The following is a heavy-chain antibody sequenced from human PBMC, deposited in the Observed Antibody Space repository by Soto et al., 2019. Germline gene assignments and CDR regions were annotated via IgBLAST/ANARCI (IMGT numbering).Heavy chain of an antibody. D-gene: IGHD2-15*01. CDR2: ISWNSGSI. Sequence: GGSLRLSCAASGFTFDDYAMHWVRQAPGKGLEWVSGISWNSGSIGYADSVKGRFTISRDNAKNSLYLQMNSLRAEDTALYYCAKEGHCSGGSCYSRRFDPWGQGTLVTVSS. CDR1: GFTFDDYA. V-gene: IGHV3-9*01. CDR3: AKEGHCSGGSCYSRRFDP. J-gene: IGHJ5*02.